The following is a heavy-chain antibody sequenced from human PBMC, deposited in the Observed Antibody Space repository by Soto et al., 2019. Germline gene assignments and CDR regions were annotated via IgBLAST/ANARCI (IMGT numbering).Heavy chain of an antibody. Sequence: PSETLSLTCAVSGGSISSSNWWSWVRQPPGKGLEWIGEIYHSGSTNYNPSLKSRVTISVDKSKNQFSLKLSSVTAADTAVYYCARSLRQYSRSTLQGNWGQGTLVTVSS. CDR1: GGSISSSNW. CDR3: ARSLRQYSRSTLQGN. D-gene: IGHD6-13*01. V-gene: IGHV4-4*02. CDR2: IYHSGST. J-gene: IGHJ4*02.